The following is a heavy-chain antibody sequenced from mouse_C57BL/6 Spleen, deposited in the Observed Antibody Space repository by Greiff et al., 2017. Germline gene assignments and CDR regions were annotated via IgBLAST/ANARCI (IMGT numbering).Heavy chain of an antibody. D-gene: IGHD2-4*01. Sequence: QVQLKQPGAELVMPGASVKLSCKASGYNFTSYWMYWVKQRPGQGLEWIGEIDPADSYTNYNQKFKGKSTLTVDKSSSTAYMQLSSLTSEDAAVYYCAICDYDERYFDYWGKGTTLTASS. V-gene: IGHV1-69*01. J-gene: IGHJ2*01. CDR3: AICDYDERYFDY. CDR2: IDPADSYT. CDR1: GYNFTSYW.